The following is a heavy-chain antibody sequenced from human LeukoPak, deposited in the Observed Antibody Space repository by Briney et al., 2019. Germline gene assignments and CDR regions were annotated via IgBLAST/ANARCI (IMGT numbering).Heavy chain of an antibody. CDR2: INHSGST. D-gene: IGHD2-15*01. V-gene: IGHV4-34*01. CDR3: ARVGGTYAFDI. CDR1: GGSFSGYY. Sequence: SETLSLTCAVYGGSFSGYYWSWIRQPPGKGLEWIGEINHSGSTNYNPSLKSRVTISVDTSKNQSSLKLSSVTAAGTAVYYCARVGGTYAFDIWGQGTMVTVSS. J-gene: IGHJ3*02.